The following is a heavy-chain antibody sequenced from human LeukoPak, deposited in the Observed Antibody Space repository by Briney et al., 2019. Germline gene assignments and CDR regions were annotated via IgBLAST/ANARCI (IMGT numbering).Heavy chain of an antibody. J-gene: IGHJ4*01. D-gene: IGHD2/OR15-2a*01. V-gene: IGHV3-48*01. CDR3: ATKNPGDN. CDR1: GLTLSSYN. CDR2: IISDSHDT. Sequence: TGGSLRLSCVVSGLTLSSYNMNWVRQAPGRGLEWVSFIISDSHDTHYAGSVKGRFTVPRDNAKNSPYLQMNSLRVEDTGIYYCATKNPGDNWGHGTLVTVSA.